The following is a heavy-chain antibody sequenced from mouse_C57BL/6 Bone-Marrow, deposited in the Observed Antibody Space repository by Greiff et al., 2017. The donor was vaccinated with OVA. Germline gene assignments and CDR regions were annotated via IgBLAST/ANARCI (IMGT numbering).Heavy chain of an antibody. D-gene: IGHD1-1*01. J-gene: IGHJ2*01. V-gene: IGHV1-69*01. CDR3: ARSGHITTVPDY. Sequence: VQLQQPGAELVMPGASVKLSCKASGYTFTSYWMHWVKQRPGQGLEWIGEIDPSDSYTNYNQKFKGKSTLTVDKSSSAAYMQLSRLTSEDSAVYYCARSGHITTVPDYWGQGTTLTVSS. CDR1: GYTFTSYW. CDR2: IDPSDSYT.